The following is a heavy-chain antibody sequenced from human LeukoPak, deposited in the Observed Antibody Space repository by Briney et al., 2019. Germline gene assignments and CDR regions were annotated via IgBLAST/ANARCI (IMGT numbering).Heavy chain of an antibody. J-gene: IGHJ4*02. CDR2: IRYDGSNK. V-gene: IGHV3-30*02. CDR1: GFTFSSYG. Sequence: GSLRLSCAASGFTFSSYGMHWVRQAPGKGLEWVAFIRYDGSNKYYADSVKGRFTISRDNAKNSLYLQMNSLRAEDTAVYYCAREFSGSNYGFPFDYWGQGTLVTVSS. D-gene: IGHD1-26*01. CDR3: AREFSGSNYGFPFDY.